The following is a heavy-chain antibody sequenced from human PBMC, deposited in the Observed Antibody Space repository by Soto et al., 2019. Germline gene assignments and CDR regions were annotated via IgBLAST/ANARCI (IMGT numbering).Heavy chain of an antibody. V-gene: IGHV1-69*13. Sequence: GAPVKVSCKASGCTFSSYAISWVRQAPGQGLEWMGGIIPIFGTANYAQKFQGRVTITADESASTAYMELSSLRSEDTAVYYCARVVRLRPYYYDSSGYFAYWGQGTLVTVSS. CDR2: IIPIFGTA. CDR3: ARVVRLRPYYYDSSGYFAY. CDR1: GCTFSSYA. J-gene: IGHJ4*02. D-gene: IGHD3-22*01.